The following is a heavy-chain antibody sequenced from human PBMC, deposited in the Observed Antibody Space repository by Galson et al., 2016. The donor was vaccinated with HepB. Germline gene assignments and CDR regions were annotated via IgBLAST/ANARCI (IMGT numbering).Heavy chain of an antibody. CDR2: ISGHLIYT. D-gene: IGHD4-17*01. CDR3: AGDYGDYDYNPVY. J-gene: IGHJ4*02. Sequence: SLRLSCAASGFTFSEYYMSWIRQAPGKGLEWISYISGHLIYTKYADSVKGRFTISRDNAKNSLYLQMNSLRPEDTAVYYCAGDYGDYDYNPVYRGQGTLVTVSS. CDR1: GFTFSEYY. V-gene: IGHV3-11*06.